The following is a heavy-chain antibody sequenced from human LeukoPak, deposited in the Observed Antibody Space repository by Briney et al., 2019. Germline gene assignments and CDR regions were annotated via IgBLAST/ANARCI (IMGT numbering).Heavy chain of an antibody. CDR2: ISSTGGTT. CDR3: AELGITMIGGV. V-gene: IGHV3-23*01. CDR1: GITFSSYG. Sequence: GGSLRLSCAASGITFSSYGMSWVRQAPGKGLEWVSSISSTGGTTYYADSVKGRFTISRDNAKNSLYLQMNSLRAEDTAVYYCAELGITMIGGVWGKGTTVTISS. D-gene: IGHD3-10*02. J-gene: IGHJ6*04.